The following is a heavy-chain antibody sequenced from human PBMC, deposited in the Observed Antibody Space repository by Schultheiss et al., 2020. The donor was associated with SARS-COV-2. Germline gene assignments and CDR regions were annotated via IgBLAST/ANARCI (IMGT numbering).Heavy chain of an antibody. V-gene: IGHV1-2*06. CDR3: ATSKVSVAVAGTDY. Sequence: ASVKVSCKASGYTFTGYYMHWVRQAPGQGLEWMGRINPNSGGTNYAQKFQGRVTMTRDTSISTAYMELSRLRSDDTAVYYCATSKVSVAVAGTDYWGQGTLVTVSS. J-gene: IGHJ4*02. CDR2: INPNSGGT. CDR1: GYTFTGYY. D-gene: IGHD6-19*01.